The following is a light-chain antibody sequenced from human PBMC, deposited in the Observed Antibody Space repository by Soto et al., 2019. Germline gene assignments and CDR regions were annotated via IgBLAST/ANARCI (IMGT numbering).Light chain of an antibody. V-gene: IGLV2-14*01. J-gene: IGLJ3*02. Sequence: QSALTQPASVSGSPGQSITISCTGTSSDVGGFNYVSWYQQHPGKAPKLMIYEVSHRPSGVSNRFSGSKSGNTASLTISGLQAEDEADYYCSSYTSSDTQVFGGGTKVTVL. CDR1: SSDVGGFNY. CDR2: EVS. CDR3: SSYTSSDTQV.